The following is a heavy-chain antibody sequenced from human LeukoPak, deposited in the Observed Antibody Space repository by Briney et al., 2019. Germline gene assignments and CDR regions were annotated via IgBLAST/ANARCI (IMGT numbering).Heavy chain of an antibody. D-gene: IGHD5-18*01. CDR2: IYYSEST. Sequence: SSETLSPTCTVSGGSISISSYYWGWLRQPPGKGREWIGSIYYSESTYYNPSLKSRVTISVDTSKNQCSLKLSSVTAADTAVYYCARLRIVDTAMNYYYYYGMDVWGQGTTVTVSS. V-gene: IGHV4-39*01. CDR1: GGSISISSYY. J-gene: IGHJ6*02. CDR3: ARLRIVDTAMNYYYYYGMDV.